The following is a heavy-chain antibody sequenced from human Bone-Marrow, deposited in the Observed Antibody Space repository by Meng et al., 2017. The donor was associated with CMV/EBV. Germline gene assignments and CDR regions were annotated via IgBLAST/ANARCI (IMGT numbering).Heavy chain of an antibody. J-gene: IGHJ4*02. CDR2: ILPILDTT. V-gene: IGHV1-69*05. CDR1: GGTFSSSA. Sequence: SVKVSCKASGGTFSSSAISWVRQVPGQGLEWMGGILPILDTTNYAQKFQGRVTITTDESTSTTYMELSSLRSEDTAVYYCARGPYYYDSSGYLDYWGQGTRVTVSS. D-gene: IGHD3-22*01. CDR3: ARGPYYYDSSGYLDY.